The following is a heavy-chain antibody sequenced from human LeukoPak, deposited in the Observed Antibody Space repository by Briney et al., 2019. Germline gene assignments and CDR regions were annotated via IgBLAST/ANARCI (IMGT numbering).Heavy chain of an antibody. V-gene: IGHV3-30*02. J-gene: IGHJ5*02. CDR2: IRYDGGDK. D-gene: IGHD3-10*01. Sequence: GGSLRLSCAASGFTFSTCGIHWVRQAPGKGLEWVAFIRYDGGDKAYADSLKGRFTISRDNSRNTLYLQMNSLRAEDTAVYYCAKDPTYYYGSGSNPWGQGTLVTVSS. CDR1: GFTFSTCG. CDR3: AKDPTYYYGSGSNP.